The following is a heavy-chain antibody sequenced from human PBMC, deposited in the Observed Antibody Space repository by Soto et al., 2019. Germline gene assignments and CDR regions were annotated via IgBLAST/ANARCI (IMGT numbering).Heavy chain of an antibody. J-gene: IGHJ3*02. Sequence: QVQLVQSGAEVKKPGSSVKVSCKASGGTFSSYAISWVRQAPGQGLEWMGGIIPIFGTANYAQKFQGRVTITADESTSTADMELSSLRSEDTAVYYCARARSSSGEDAFDICGQGTMYTVSS. V-gene: IGHV1-69*01. D-gene: IGHD6-19*01. CDR1: GGTFSSYA. CDR2: IIPIFGTA. CDR3: ARARSSSGEDAFDI.